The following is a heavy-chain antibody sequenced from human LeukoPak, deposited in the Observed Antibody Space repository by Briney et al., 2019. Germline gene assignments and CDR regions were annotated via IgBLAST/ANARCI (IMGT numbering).Heavy chain of an antibody. Sequence: PGGSLRLSCAASGFTVSSNYMSWVRRAPGKGLEWVSIIYTDGRTSYAASVKGRFTISTDNSKNTLYLQVNGLRAEDTAVYYCARGESHLGAFDIWGQGTMVIVSS. D-gene: IGHD3-16*01. CDR3: ARGESHLGAFDI. CDR1: GFTVSSNY. V-gene: IGHV3-53*01. J-gene: IGHJ3*02. CDR2: IYTDGRT.